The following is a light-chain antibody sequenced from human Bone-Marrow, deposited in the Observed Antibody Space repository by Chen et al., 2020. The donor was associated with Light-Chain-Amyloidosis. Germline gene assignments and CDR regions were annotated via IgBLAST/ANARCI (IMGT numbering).Light chain of an antibody. J-gene: IGKJ2*01. CDR1: QSVSSN. CDR3: QQYNNWPPYT. Sequence: IVMTLSPATLSVSPGERATLPCRASQSVSSNLAWYQQKPGQAPRLLIYGASTRATGIPARFSGSGSGTEFTLTISSLQSEDFAVYYCQQYNNWPPYTFGQGTKLEIK. V-gene: IGKV3-15*01. CDR2: GAS.